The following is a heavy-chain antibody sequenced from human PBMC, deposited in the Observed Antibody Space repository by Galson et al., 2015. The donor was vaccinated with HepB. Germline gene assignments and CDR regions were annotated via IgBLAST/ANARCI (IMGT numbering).Heavy chain of an antibody. D-gene: IGHD6-13*01. CDR2: INPSGGST. CDR3: ARDLQNRAGAVAAAVSQGAYYYYGMDV. V-gene: IGHV1-46*01. J-gene: IGHJ6*02. CDR1: GYTFTSYY. Sequence: SVKVSCKASGYTFTSYYMHWVRQAPGQGLEWMGIINPSGGSTSYAQKFQGRVTMTRDTSTSTVYMELSSLRSEDTAVYYCARDLQNRAGAVAAAVSQGAYYYYGMDVWGQGTTVTVSS.